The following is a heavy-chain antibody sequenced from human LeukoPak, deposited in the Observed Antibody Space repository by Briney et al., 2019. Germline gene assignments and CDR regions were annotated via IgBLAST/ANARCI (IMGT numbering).Heavy chain of an antibody. CDR1: GFTFSSYA. CDR2: ISGSGGST. V-gene: IGHV3-23*01. J-gene: IGHJ4*02. D-gene: IGHD6-13*01. CDR3: AKMPRIAAAGYIDY. Sequence: GGSLRLSCAASGFTFSSYAMSWVRQAPGKGLEWVSAISGSGGSTYYADSVKGRFTISRDNSKNTLYLLMNSLRAEDTAVYYCAKMPRIAAAGYIDYWGQGTLVTVSS.